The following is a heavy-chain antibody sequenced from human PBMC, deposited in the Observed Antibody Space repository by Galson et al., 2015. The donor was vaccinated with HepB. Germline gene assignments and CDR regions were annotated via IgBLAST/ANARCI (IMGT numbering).Heavy chain of an antibody. Sequence: SLRLSCAASGFTFSSYWMTWVRQAPGKGLEWVANIRQDGSEKNYVKSVKGLFTISRDNAKNSLYLQMNSLRAEDTAVYYCARDYSGSYFGRYDAFDIWGQGTMVTVSS. CDR1: GFTFSSYW. J-gene: IGHJ3*02. V-gene: IGHV3-7*05. D-gene: IGHD1-26*01. CDR3: ARDYSGSYFGRYDAFDI. CDR2: IRQDGSEK.